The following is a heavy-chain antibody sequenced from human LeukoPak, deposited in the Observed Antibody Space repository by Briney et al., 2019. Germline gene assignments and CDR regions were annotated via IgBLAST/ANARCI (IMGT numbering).Heavy chain of an antibody. CDR1: GGSISSGGYY. Sequence: PSQTLSLTCTVSGGSISSGGYYWSWIRQHPGKGLEWIGYIYYSGSTYYNPSLKSRVTISVDTSKNQFSLKLSSVTAADTAVYYCARGVWNYGSYYFDYWGQGTLVTVSS. J-gene: IGHJ4*02. CDR2: IYYSGST. CDR3: ARGVWNYGSYYFDY. V-gene: IGHV4-31*03. D-gene: IGHD1-7*01.